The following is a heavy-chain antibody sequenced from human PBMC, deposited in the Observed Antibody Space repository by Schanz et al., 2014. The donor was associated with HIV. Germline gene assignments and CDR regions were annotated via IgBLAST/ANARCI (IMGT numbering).Heavy chain of an antibody. CDR2: ISAYNGNT. CDR3: ARGAAEMATMTPWRY. J-gene: IGHJ4*02. Sequence: QVHLVQSGAAVTQPGSSVTVSCKASGYTFSTYGINWVRQAPGQGLEWMGWISAYNGNTNYAQKLQGRVTMTTDTSTSTAYMDLRSLRSDDTAVYYCARGAAEMATMTPWRYWGQGTLVTVSS. D-gene: IGHD5-12*01. V-gene: IGHV1-18*01. CDR1: GYTFSTYG.